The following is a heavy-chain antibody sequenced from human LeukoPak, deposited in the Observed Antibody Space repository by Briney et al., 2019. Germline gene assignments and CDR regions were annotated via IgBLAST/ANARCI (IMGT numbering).Heavy chain of an antibody. CDR3: AREMGDKREIAY. D-gene: IGHD2-8*01. CDR1: GVSISNYY. V-gene: IGHV4-4*07. J-gene: IGHJ4*02. Sequence: PSETLSLTCTVSGVSISNYYWSWIRQPAGKGLEWIGRISTSGNTNYNPSLKSRVTMSVDTSKNQFSLKLSSVTAADTALYYCAREMGDKREIAYWGQGTLVTVSS. CDR2: ISTSGNT.